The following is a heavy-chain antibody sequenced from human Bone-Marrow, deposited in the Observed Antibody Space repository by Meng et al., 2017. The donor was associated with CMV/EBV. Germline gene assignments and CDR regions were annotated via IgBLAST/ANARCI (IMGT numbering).Heavy chain of an antibody. D-gene: IGHD4-23*01. CDR1: GFTFSSYS. CDR2: ISSSSSYI. CDR3: SRSMTMVVTPAY. J-gene: IGHJ4*02. V-gene: IGHV3-21*01. Sequence: GESLKISCAASGFTFSSYSMNWVRQAPGKGLEWVSSISSSSSYIYYADSVKGRFTISRDNSKNTLYLQMNSLRAEDTAVYYCSRSMTMVVTPAYWGQGTLATFPS.